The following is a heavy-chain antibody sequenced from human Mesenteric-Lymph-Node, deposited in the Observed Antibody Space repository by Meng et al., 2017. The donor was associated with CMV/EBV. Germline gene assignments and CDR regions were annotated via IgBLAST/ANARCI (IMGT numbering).Heavy chain of an antibody. CDR3: ATTTDIVVVPPVHRDF. CDR1: GFSFNSYS. Sequence: GESLKISCAASGFSFNSYSMNWVRQAPGKGLEWVSSISRSSSYKYYADSVKGRFTISRDNAKNLLFLQMSSLRVEDTAVYYCATTTDIVVVPPVHRDFWGQGTLVTVSS. CDR2: ISRSSSYK. V-gene: IGHV3-21*01. J-gene: IGHJ4*02. D-gene: IGHD2-2*01.